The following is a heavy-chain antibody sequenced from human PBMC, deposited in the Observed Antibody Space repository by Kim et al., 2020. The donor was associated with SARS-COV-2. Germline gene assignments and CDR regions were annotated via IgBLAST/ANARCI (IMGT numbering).Heavy chain of an antibody. CDR3: XKQFDSCFPH. CDR1: GDSVSSHVAA. CDR2: TYYRSKWLT. J-gene: IGHJ5*02. Sequence: SQTLSLTCAISGDSVSSHVAAWHWIRQSPSRGLEWLGRTYYRSKWLTDYPISVKSRITINADTSTNQFSLQLHSVTPEDSAIYYCXKQFDSCFPHWGQGTLVTVS. V-gene: IGHV6-1*01.